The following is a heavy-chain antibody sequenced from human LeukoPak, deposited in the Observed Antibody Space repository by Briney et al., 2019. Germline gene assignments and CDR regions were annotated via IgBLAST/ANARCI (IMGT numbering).Heavy chain of an antibody. D-gene: IGHD2-8*01. V-gene: IGHV3-48*04. CDR2: ISSSGSTI. CDR1: GFTFSSYS. Sequence: GGSLRLSCTASGFTFSSYSMNWVRQAPGKGLEWVSYISSSGSTIYYADSVKGRFTISRDNAKNSLYLQMNSLRSEDTAVYYCATDRLTGAGTNSQSYWGQGTLVTVSS. CDR3: ATDRLTGAGTNSQSY. J-gene: IGHJ4*02.